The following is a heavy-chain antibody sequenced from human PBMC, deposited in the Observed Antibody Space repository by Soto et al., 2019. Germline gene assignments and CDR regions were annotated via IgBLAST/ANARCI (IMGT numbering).Heavy chain of an antibody. CDR1: GGSISSSSYY. J-gene: IGHJ4*02. CDR3: ATGIYSYGNYYFDY. CDR2: IYYSGST. V-gene: IGHV4-39*01. Sequence: SETLSLTCTVSGGSISSSSYYWGWIRQPPGKGLEWIGSIYYSGSTYYNPSLKSRVTISVDTSKNQFSLKLSSVTAADTAVYYCATGIYSYGNYYFDYWGQGTLVTVSS. D-gene: IGHD5-18*01.